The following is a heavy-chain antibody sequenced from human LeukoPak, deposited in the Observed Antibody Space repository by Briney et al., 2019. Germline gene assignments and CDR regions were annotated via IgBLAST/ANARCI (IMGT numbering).Heavy chain of an antibody. CDR1: GGTFSSYA. D-gene: IGHD3-22*01. CDR2: IIPILGIA. V-gene: IGHV1-69*04. CDR3: ARVKPDSSDLDY. J-gene: IGHJ4*02. Sequence: ASVKVSCKASGGTFSSYAISWVRQAPGQGLEWMGRIIPILGIANYAQKFQGRVTITADKSTSTAYMELSSLRSEDTAVYCCARVKPDSSDLDYWGQGTLVTVSS.